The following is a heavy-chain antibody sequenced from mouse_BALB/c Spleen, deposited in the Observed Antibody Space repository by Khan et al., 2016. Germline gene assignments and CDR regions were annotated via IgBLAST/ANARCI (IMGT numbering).Heavy chain of an antibody. Sequence: QIQLVQSGPELKKPGETVKISCKAAGYTFTNYGMNWVKQAPGKGLKWMGWINTYTGEPTYADDFKGRFAFSLETSVSTAYLQINNLKNEDTATYFCASIYDGYYVGLYYAMDYWGQGTSVTVSS. CDR3: ASIYDGYYVGLYYAMDY. V-gene: IGHV9-3-1*01. D-gene: IGHD2-3*01. J-gene: IGHJ4*01. CDR2: INTYTGEP. CDR1: GYTFTNYG.